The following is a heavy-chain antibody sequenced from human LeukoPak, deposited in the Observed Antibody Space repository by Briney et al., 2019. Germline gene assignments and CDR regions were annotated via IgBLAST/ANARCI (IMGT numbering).Heavy chain of an antibody. D-gene: IGHD2-21*02. CDR2: ISSSGSTI. V-gene: IGHV3-11*01. J-gene: IGHJ5*02. CDR3: ARETLAYCGGDCYSGWFDP. CDR1: GFTFSDYY. Sequence: GGSLRLSCAASGFTFSDYYTSWIRQAPGKGLEWVSYISSSGSTIYYADSVKGRFTISRDNAKNSLYLQMNSLRAEDTAVYYCARETLAYCGGDCYSGWFDPWGQGTLVTVSS.